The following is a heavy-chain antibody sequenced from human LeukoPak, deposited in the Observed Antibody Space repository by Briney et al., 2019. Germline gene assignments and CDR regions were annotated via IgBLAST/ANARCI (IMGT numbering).Heavy chain of an antibody. V-gene: IGHV4-59*01. CDR3: ARGDYSYWYFDL. J-gene: IGHJ2*01. CDR1: GGSISSYY. Sequence: SETLSLTCTVSGGSISSYYWSWIRQPPGKGLEWIGFIYHSGSTNYNPSLKSRVTISVDTSKNQFSLKLTSVTAADTAVYYCARGDYSYWYFDLWGRGTLVTVSS. D-gene: IGHD4-11*01. CDR2: IYHSGST.